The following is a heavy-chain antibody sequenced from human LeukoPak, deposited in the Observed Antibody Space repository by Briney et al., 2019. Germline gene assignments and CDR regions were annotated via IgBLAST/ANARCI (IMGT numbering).Heavy chain of an antibody. D-gene: IGHD6-13*01. CDR3: ARAWGVYSSSWYHQYDN. CDR1: GFTFRSYW. CDR2: IKQDGSGK. Sequence: GGSLRLSCAASGFTFRSYWMSWVRQAPGKGLEWAVTIKQDGSGKYYVDSVKGRFTISRDNAKNSVYLQMNSLRAEDTAVYYCARAWGVYSSSWYHQYDNWGQGTLVTVSS. V-gene: IGHV3-7*01. J-gene: IGHJ4*02.